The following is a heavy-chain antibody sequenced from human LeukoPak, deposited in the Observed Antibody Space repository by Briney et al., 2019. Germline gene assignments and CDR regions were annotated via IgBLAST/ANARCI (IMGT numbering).Heavy chain of an antibody. CDR3: ARTLYYGSGSYYNQFGAFDI. CDR2: IDWDDDK. J-gene: IGHJ3*02. Sequence: SGPTLVNPTQTLTLTCTFSGFSLSTSGMCVSWIRQPPGKALEWLALIDWDDDKYYSTSLKTRPTISKDTSKNQVVLIMTNMDPVDTATYYCARTLYYGSGSYYNQFGAFDIWGQGTMVTVSS. V-gene: IGHV2-70*01. CDR1: GFSLSTSGMC. D-gene: IGHD3-10*01.